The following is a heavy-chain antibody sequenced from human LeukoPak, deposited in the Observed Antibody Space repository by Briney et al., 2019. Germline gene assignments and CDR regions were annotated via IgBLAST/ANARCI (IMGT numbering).Heavy chain of an antibody. CDR1: GFTLSNYA. J-gene: IGHJ6*04. D-gene: IGHD3-10*02. CDR2: IGGSGSA. CDR3: AELGITMIGGV. V-gene: IGHV3-23*01. Sequence: PGGSLRLSCAASGFTLSNYAMNWVRQAPGKGLEWVSGIGGSGSAYYSDSVKGRFSISRDNAKNSLYLQMNSLRAEDTAVYYCAELGITMIGGVWGKGTTVTISS.